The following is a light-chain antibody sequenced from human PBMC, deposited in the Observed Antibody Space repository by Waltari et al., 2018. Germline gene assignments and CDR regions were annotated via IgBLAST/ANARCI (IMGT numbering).Light chain of an antibody. J-gene: IGKJ2*03. CDR2: QAS. V-gene: IGKV1-5*03. CDR3: QQHNGYSYS. CDR1: QSIGLW. Sequence: DIQMTQSPSTLSASVGDTITISCRASQSIGLWLAWNQQKPGKAPKVLIYQASSLESGVPSRFSGSGSGTEFTLTISSLQPDDFATYYCQQHNGYSYSFGQGTKLDIK.